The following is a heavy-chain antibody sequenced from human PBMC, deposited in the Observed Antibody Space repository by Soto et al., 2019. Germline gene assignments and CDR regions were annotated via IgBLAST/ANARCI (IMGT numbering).Heavy chain of an antibody. Sequence: GGSLRLSCAASGFTFSSYAMSWVRQAPGKGLEWVSAISGSGGSTYYADSVKGRFTISRDNSKNTLYLQMNSLRAEATAVYYCANTPLAAASNWFDPWGQGTLVTVSS. J-gene: IGHJ5*02. CDR2: ISGSGGST. V-gene: IGHV3-23*01. D-gene: IGHD6-13*01. CDR1: GFTFSSYA. CDR3: ANTPLAAASNWFDP.